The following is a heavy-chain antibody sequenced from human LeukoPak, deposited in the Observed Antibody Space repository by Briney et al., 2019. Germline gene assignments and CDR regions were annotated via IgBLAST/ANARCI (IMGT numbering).Heavy chain of an antibody. CDR2: ISSSGSTI. CDR3: ARRLGPLYCSSTSCPYYFDY. CDR1: GFTFSDYY. J-gene: IGHJ4*02. Sequence: GGSLRLSCAASGFTFSDYYMSWIRQAPGKGLEWVSYISSSGSTIYYADSVKGRFTISRDNAKNSLYLQMNSLRAEDTAVYYCARRLGPLYCSSTSCPYYFDYWGQGTLVTVSS. D-gene: IGHD2-2*01. V-gene: IGHV3-11*01.